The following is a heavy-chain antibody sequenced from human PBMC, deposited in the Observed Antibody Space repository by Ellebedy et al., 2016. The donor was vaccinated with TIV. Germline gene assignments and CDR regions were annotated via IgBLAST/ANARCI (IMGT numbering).Heavy chain of an antibody. Sequence: SETLSLTFSVSGGSINTSSYFWCWIRQPTGKGREGIGSIYYSGSTYYNPSLKCRVTISVDTSKNQFSLNLTSRTAADSAVYYCAIVGATRTYYFDYWGQGTLVTVSS. V-gene: IGHV4-39*01. CDR1: GGSINTSSYF. CDR3: AIVGATRTYYFDY. J-gene: IGHJ4*02. D-gene: IGHD1-26*01. CDR2: IYYSGST.